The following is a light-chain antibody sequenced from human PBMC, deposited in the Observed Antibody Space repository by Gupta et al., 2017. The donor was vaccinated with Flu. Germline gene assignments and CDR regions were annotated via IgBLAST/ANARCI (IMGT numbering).Light chain of an antibody. CDR1: QRIARN. V-gene: IGKV3-15*01. CDR3: QQYNDWQS. CDR2: GAS. Sequence: EAVMTQSPATLSVSPGERVTLSCRASQRIARNLAWYQQKPGQAPRLLIHGASTRATGIPARFSGSGSGTDFTLTISPLRSEDSAVYYCQQYNDWQSFGQGTRLEI. J-gene: IGKJ2*03.